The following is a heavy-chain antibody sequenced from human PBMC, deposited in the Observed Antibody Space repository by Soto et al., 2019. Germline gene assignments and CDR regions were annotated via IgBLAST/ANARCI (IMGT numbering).Heavy chain of an antibody. CDR1: GGSISSYY. Sequence: QVQLLESGPGLVKPSETLSLTCTASGGSISSYYWSWIRQPPGKGLEWIGYIYSSGRTNYNPSLKSRVTIAVDTSKNQFSLKLSAVTAAGTAVYYCASRYGGGFDYWGQGTLVTVSS. D-gene: IGHD3-10*01. J-gene: IGHJ4*02. CDR3: ASRYGGGFDY. V-gene: IGHV4-59*12. CDR2: IYSSGRT.